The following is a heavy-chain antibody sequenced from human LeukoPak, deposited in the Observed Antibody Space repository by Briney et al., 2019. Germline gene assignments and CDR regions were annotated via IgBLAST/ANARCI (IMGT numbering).Heavy chain of an antibody. CDR2: ISSSSNYI. CDR1: GFTFSTYS. Sequence: GGSLRLSCEASGFTFSTYSMNWVRQAPGKGLEWVSSISSSSNYIYYADSVKGRITISRDNAKNSLYLQMNSLRAEDTAVYYCAPGPPYVTWGQGTLVTVSS. CDR3: APGPPYVT. J-gene: IGHJ5*02. D-gene: IGHD3-16*01. V-gene: IGHV3-21*01.